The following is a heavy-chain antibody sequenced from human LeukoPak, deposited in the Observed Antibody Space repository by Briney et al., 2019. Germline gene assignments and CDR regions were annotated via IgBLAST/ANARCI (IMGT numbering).Heavy chain of an antibody. CDR2: IYTSGST. CDR3: AKGAGPPWFDP. V-gene: IGHV4-4*07. CDR1: GGSITSYD. D-gene: IGHD6-19*01. J-gene: IGHJ5*02. Sequence: SETLSLTCTVSGGSITSYDWSWIRQPAGEGLEWIGRIYTSGSTNYNPSLKSRVTMSVDTSKNQFSLKLSSVTAADTAVYYCAKGAGPPWFDPWGQGTLVTVSS.